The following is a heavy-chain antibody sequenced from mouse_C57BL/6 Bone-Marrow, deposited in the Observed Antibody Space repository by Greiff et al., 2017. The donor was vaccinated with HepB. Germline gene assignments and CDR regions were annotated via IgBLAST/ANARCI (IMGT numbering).Heavy chain of an antibody. V-gene: IGHV10-3*01. Sequence: EVKLVESGGGLVQPKGSLKLSCAASGFTFNTYAMHWVRQAPGKGLEWVARIRRKSSNYATYYADSVKDRFTISRDDSQSMLYLQMNNLKTEDTAMYYCVRTESNFWYFYVWGTGTTVTVSS. CDR1: GFTFNTYA. D-gene: IGHD2-5*01. J-gene: IGHJ1*03. CDR2: IRRKSSNYAT. CDR3: VRTESNFWYFYV.